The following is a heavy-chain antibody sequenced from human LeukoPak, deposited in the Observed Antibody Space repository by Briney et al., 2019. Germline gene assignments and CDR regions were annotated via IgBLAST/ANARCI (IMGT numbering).Heavy chain of an antibody. CDR1: GYTFTSYD. CDR2: MNPNSGNT. Sequence: ASVKVSCKASGYTFTSYDINWVRQATGQGLEWMGWMNPNSGNTGYAQKFQGRVTMTRNTSISTAYMELSSLRSEDTAVYYCARVPKGYNWNSGGMDVWGQGTTVTVSS. D-gene: IGHD1-7*01. V-gene: IGHV1-8*01. CDR3: ARVPKGYNWNSGGMDV. J-gene: IGHJ6*02.